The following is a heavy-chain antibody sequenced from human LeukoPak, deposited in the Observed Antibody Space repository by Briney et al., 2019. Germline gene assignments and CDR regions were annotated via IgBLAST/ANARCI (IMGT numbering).Heavy chain of an antibody. CDR2: ISGSGGST. Sequence: GGSLRLSCAASGFTFSSYAMSWVRQAPGKGLEWVSAISGSGGSTYYADSVKGRFTISRDNSKNTLNLQMNSLRAEDTAVYYCAKEPLSGYSSSWFRGGDWFDPWGQGTLVTVSS. V-gene: IGHV3-23*01. J-gene: IGHJ5*02. CDR1: GFTFSSYA. D-gene: IGHD6-13*01. CDR3: AKEPLSGYSSSWFRGGDWFDP.